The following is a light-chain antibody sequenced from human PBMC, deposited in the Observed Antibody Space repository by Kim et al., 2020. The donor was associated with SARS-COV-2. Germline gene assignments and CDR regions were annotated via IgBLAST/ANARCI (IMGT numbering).Light chain of an antibody. CDR1: QTVNIN. Sequence: EIVMTQSPATLSVSPGERATLSCRASQTVNINLAWYQQKPGQPPRLLIYGASTRATGFPARFSGSGSGAQFTLTISSLQSEDFAVYYCQQYNNWPLTFGGGTKLEI. J-gene: IGKJ4*01. CDR2: GAS. V-gene: IGKV3-15*01. CDR3: QQYNNWPLT.